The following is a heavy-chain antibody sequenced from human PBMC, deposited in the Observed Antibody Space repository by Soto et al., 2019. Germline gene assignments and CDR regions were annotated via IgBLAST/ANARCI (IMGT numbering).Heavy chain of an antibody. Sequence: GESLRLSCAASGFIFENFGMSWVRQAPGKGLEWISSISGSGFKKYYADSVKGRFTISRDNSKSTVYLELNNLSAEDTAVYHCAKNQGVELVPLATVDWFDPWGQGSVLIVSS. J-gene: IGHJ5*02. CDR2: ISGSGFKK. V-gene: IGHV3-23*01. D-gene: IGHD1-26*01. CDR3: AKNQGVELVPLATVDWFDP. CDR1: GFIFENFG.